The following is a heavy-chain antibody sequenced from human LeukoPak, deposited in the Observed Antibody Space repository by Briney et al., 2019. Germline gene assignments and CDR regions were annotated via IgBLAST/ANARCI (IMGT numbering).Heavy chain of an antibody. J-gene: IGHJ4*02. CDR1: GFTISSKY. CDR2: INSDGSTT. Sequence: GGSLRLSCAASGFTISSKYMSWVRQAPGKGLVWVSHINSDGSTTTYADSVKGRFTISRDNAKNMLYLQMNSLRADDTAVYYCARDPEGHIAVAGFFDYWGQGTLVTVSS. V-gene: IGHV3-74*01. CDR3: ARDPEGHIAVAGFFDY. D-gene: IGHD6-19*01.